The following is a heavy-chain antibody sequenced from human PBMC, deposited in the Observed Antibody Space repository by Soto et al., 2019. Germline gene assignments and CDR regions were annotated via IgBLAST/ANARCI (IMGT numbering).Heavy chain of an antibody. D-gene: IGHD6-19*01. CDR3: VRGTAVARQHFAN. J-gene: IGHJ4*02. CDR1: GFTFRDFG. CDR2: ISGDGSDK. Sequence: QVQLVESGGGVVQPERSLILSCATSGFTFRDFGMHWVRQAPGKGLEWVATISGDGSDKYYAGSVRGRFTISRDNSKNALYLQMNSLRTDDTAVYYCVRGTAVARQHFANWGQGTLVSVSS. V-gene: IGHV3-30*03.